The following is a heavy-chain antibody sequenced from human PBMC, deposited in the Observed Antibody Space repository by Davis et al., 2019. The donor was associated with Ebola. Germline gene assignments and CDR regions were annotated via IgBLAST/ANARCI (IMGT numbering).Heavy chain of an antibody. D-gene: IGHD3-3*01. V-gene: IGHV3-23*01. CDR1: GFTFSSYA. J-gene: IGHJ6*02. CDR3: AKGDADFWSGYLVPYGMDV. CDR2: ISGSGGST. Sequence: GESLKISCAASGFTFSSYAMSWVRQAPGKGLEWVSAISGSGGSTYYADSVKGRFTISRDNSKNTLYLQMNSLRAEDTAVYYCAKGDADFWSGYLVPYGMDVWGQGTTVTVSS.